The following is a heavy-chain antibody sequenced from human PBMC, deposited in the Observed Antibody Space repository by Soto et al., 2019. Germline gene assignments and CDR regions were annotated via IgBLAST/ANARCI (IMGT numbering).Heavy chain of an antibody. J-gene: IGHJ5*02. V-gene: IGHV1-18*04. Sequence: ASVKVSCKASGYTFTNYGISWVRQAPGQGLEWMGWISAYNGNTNYAQKLQGRVTMTTDTSTSTAYMELRSLRSDDTAVYCCARVPGYYDSSGYLWFDPWGQGTLVTVSS. CDR2: ISAYNGNT. CDR1: GYTFTNYG. CDR3: ARVPGYYDSSGYLWFDP. D-gene: IGHD3-22*01.